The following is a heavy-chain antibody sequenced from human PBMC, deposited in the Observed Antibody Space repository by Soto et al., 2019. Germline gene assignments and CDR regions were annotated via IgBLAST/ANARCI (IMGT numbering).Heavy chain of an antibody. CDR2: IIPICGTA. J-gene: IGHJ6*02. CDR1: GGTFSSYA. Sequence: QVQLVQSGAEVKKPGSSVKVSCKASGGTFSSYAISWVRQAPGHGLEWMGGIIPICGTADYAQRFQGRVTITADESTSTAYMELSSLRSEDTAVYYCASPGETPYFYGMDVWGQGTTVTVSS. CDR3: ASPGETPYFYGMDV. V-gene: IGHV1-69*12.